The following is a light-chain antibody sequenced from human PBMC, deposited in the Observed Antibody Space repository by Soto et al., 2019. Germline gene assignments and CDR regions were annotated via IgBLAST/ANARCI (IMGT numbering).Light chain of an antibody. Sequence: DIVLTQSPATLALSPGESATLSCRASQSVSTYLAWYQQKPGQPPKLLIFDASNRATDVPPRFSGSGSGTDFTLTISSLEPEDFAVYYCQQRSNWPTFGPGTIVHV. CDR1: QSVSTY. CDR2: DAS. J-gene: IGKJ3*01. V-gene: IGKV3-11*01. CDR3: QQRSNWPT.